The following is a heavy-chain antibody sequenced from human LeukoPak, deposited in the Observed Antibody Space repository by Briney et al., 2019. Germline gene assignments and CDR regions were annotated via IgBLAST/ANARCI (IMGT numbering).Heavy chain of an antibody. D-gene: IGHD3-22*01. CDR3: ARNPYDSPTTSDAFDI. CDR2: ITSSSRYI. J-gene: IGHJ3*02. CDR1: GLTFSTYS. Sequence: PGGSLRLSCAASGLTFSTYSMNWVRQAPGKGLEWVSSITSSSRYIYYADSVKGRFTISRDNAKNSLYLQMNSLRAEDTAVFYCARNPYDSPTTSDAFDIWGQGTIVTVSS. V-gene: IGHV3-21*01.